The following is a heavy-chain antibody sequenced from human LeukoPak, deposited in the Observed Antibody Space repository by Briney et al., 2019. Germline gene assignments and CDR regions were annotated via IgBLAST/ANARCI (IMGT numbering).Heavy chain of an antibody. V-gene: IGHV3-23*01. D-gene: IGHD3-10*01. CDR1: GFTFSTYA. CDR2: ISDSGGTT. Sequence: GGSLRLSCAVSGFTFSTYAMTWVRQAPGKGLEWVSVISDSGGTTYYADSVKGRFTMSRDNSKDTLYLQMNSLRVEDTAVYYCARHKGGSYSGAFDVWGQGTMVTVS. J-gene: IGHJ3*01. CDR3: ARHKGGSYSGAFDV.